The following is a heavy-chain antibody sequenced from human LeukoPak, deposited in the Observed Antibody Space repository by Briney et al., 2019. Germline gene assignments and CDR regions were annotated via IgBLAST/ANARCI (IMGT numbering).Heavy chain of an antibody. CDR2: IKHDGSEK. V-gene: IGHV3-7*03. CDR1: GFIFTNYF. Sequence: GGSLRLSCAASGFIFTNYFMSWVRQAPGKGLEWVASIKHDGSEKYYVDSVRGRFTISRDNTMNSLYLQMSSLRAEDTAVYFCARARSLSGRPPNHFDYWGQGTLVTVPS. CDR3: ARARSLSGRPPNHFDY. J-gene: IGHJ4*02.